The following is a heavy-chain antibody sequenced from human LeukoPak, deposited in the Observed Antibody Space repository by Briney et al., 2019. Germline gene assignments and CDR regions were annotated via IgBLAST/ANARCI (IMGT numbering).Heavy chain of an antibody. V-gene: IGHV4-59*08. CDR3: ARHQGSWSFGSAFDI. CDR1: GGPISTYY. D-gene: IGHD5-18*01. J-gene: IGHJ3*02. Sequence: TSETLSLTCTVSGGPISTYYWSWIRQPPGKGLEWIGYIYYSGSTNYNPSLKSRVTISVDTSKNQFSLKLSSLTAADTAVYYCARHQGSWSFGSAFDIWGQGTMVTVSS. CDR2: IYYSGST.